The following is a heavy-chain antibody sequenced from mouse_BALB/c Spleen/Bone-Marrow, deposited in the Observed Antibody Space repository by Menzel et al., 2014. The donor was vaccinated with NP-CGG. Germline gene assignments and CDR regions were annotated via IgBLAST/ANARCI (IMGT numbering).Heavy chain of an antibody. CDR1: GYTFTNYV. D-gene: IGHD2-2*01. Sequence: VQLKQSGPELVKPGASVKMSCKASGYTFTNYVMHWVKQKPGQGLEWIGYINPYNDGTKYNEKFKGKATLTSDKSSSTAYMEPSSLTSEDSAVYYCARVYYGYDGTSSWFAYWGQGTLVTVSA. V-gene: IGHV1-14*01. CDR3: ARVYYGYDGTSSWFAY. CDR2: INPYNDGT. J-gene: IGHJ3*01.